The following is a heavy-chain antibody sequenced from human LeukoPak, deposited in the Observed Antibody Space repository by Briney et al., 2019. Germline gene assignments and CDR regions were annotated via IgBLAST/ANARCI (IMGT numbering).Heavy chain of an antibody. CDR2: IYYSGST. J-gene: IGHJ2*01. D-gene: IGHD4-17*01. CDR1: GGSISSSSYY. CDR3: ARTGPRYGDYDPSAGHWYFDL. V-gene: IGHV4-39*01. Sequence: PSETLSLTCTVSGGSISSSSYYWGWIRQPPGKGLEWIGSIYYSGSTYYNPSLKSRVTISVDTSKNQFSLKLSSVTAADTAVYYCARTGPRYGDYDPSAGHWYFDLWGRGTLVTVSS.